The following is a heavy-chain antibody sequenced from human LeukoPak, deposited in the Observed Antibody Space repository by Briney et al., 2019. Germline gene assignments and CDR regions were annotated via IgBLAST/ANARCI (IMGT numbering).Heavy chain of an antibody. CDR1: GGSISAITYY. CDR3: ARFYYYDSSGYYPRYFDH. V-gene: IGHV4-39*07. J-gene: IGHJ4*02. CDR2: IYYSASI. Sequence: SETLSLTCTVSGGSISAITYYWGWVRQSPEKGLEWLATIYYSASIYYSPSLKSRLTISIDTSKNQISLELNSVTAADTAVYYCARFYYYDSSGYYPRYFDHWGPGTLVTVSS. D-gene: IGHD3-22*01.